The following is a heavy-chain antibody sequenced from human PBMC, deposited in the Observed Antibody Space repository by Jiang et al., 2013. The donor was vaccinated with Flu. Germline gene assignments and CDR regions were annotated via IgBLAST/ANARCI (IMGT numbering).Heavy chain of an antibody. CDR3: ARDMSDIVVVVAATPSAFDI. CDR2: ISYDGSNK. D-gene: IGHD2-15*01. Sequence: VISYDGSNKYYADSVKGRFTISRDNSKNTLYLQRNSLRAEDTAVYYCARDMSDIVVVVAATPSAFDIWGQGTMVTVSS. J-gene: IGHJ3*02. V-gene: IGHV3-30-3*01.